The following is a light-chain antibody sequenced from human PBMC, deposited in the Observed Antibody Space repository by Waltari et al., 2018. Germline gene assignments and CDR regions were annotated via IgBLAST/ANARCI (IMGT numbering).Light chain of an antibody. CDR2: ANT. Sequence: QSVLTQPPSISGAPGQRVTISCTWSSPNIGAGYDIHWYQQLPGAAPNLLIYANTNRPSGVPDRFSGSKSATSASLAITGLQAEDEADYYCQSYDNSLSGRWVFGGGTKLTVL. CDR1: SPNIGAGYD. J-gene: IGLJ3*02. V-gene: IGLV1-40*01. CDR3: QSYDNSLSGRWV.